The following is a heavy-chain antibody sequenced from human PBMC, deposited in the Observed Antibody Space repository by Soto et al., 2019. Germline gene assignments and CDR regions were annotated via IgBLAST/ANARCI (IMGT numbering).Heavy chain of an antibody. D-gene: IGHD6-19*01. V-gene: IGHV1-3*01. CDR1: GYTFTSNA. CDR2: INAGNGDT. Sequence: ASVNVSCKASGYTFTSNAIRWVRQAPGQRPEWMGWINAGNGDTKYSQKFQGRVTITRDTSASTAYMELSSLRSEDTAVYYCAKNLVPPGYSSGWYWFDPWGQGTLVTVSS. CDR3: AKNLVPPGYSSGWYWFDP. J-gene: IGHJ5*02.